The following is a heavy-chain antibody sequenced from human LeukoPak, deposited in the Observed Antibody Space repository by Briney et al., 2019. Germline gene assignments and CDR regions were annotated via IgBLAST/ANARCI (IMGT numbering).Heavy chain of an antibody. V-gene: IGHV4-38-2*02. CDR3: ARGRYGSGSYFDY. Sequence: PSETLSLTCTVSGYSISSGYYWGWIRQPPGKGLEWIGSIYHSGSTYYNPSLKSRVTISVDTSKNQFSLKLSSVTAADTAVYYCARGRYGSGSYFDYWGQGTLVTVSS. CDR1: GYSISSGYY. CDR2: IYHSGST. D-gene: IGHD3-10*01. J-gene: IGHJ4*02.